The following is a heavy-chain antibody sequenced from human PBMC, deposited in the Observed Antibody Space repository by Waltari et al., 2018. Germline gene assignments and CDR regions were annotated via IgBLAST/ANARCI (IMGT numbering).Heavy chain of an antibody. CDR2: IKSDGSDT. J-gene: IGHJ6*03. V-gene: IGHV3-74*01. D-gene: IGHD2-2*01. Sequence: EVQLVESGGGLVQPGGSLRLSCAASGFTLSSYWMHWVRQAPGKGLVWVSHIKSDGSDTGYADSVKGRFTISRDNAKNTLHLQMNSLRAEDTAVYYCVRGGYCTSTSCFPLEGYYMDVWGKGTTVTISS. CDR3: VRGGYCTSTSCFPLEGYYMDV. CDR1: GFTLSSYW.